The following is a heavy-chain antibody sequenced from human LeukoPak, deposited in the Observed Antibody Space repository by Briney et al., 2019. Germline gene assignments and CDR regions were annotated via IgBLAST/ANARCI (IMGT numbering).Heavy chain of an antibody. CDR2: IYYSGST. V-gene: IGHV4-31*03. CDR3: AKSSRLQIDY. CDR1: GGSISSGGSY. D-gene: IGHD4-11*01. Sequence: KPSETLSLTCTVSGGSISSGGSYWSWIRQHPGKGLEWIGYIYYSGSTYYNPSLKSRVTISLGTSKNQFSLKLSSVAAADTAVYYCAKSSRLQIDYWGQGTLVTVSS. J-gene: IGHJ4*02.